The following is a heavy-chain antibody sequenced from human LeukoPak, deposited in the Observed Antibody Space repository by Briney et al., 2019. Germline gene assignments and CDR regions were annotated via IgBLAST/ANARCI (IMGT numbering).Heavy chain of an antibody. D-gene: IGHD1-26*01. Sequence: PGGSLRLSCAASGFTVSSNFMSWVRQAPGKGLEWVSVIYSGGDTYHADSVKGRFTISRDSSKNTLYLQMNSLRAEDTAVYYCARDIGGIFDSWGQGTLVTVSS. J-gene: IGHJ4*02. V-gene: IGHV3-53*01. CDR1: GFTVSSNF. CDR2: IYSGGDT. CDR3: ARDIGGIFDS.